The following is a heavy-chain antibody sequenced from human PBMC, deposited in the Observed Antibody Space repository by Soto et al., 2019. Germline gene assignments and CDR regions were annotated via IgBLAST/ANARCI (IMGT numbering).Heavy chain of an antibody. CDR2: INPNSGGT. V-gene: IGHV1-2*02. D-gene: IGHD1-7*01. Sequence: SVKFSCKASGYTFTGYHLYWVRQAPGQGLEWMGWINPNSGGTNYAQKFQGRVTMTRDTSINTAYMELNSLRSDETAVYYCATPRSPNSRDGCDSWGQGTMVTVSS. CDR1: GYTFTGYH. J-gene: IGHJ3*01. CDR3: ATPRSPNSRDGCDS.